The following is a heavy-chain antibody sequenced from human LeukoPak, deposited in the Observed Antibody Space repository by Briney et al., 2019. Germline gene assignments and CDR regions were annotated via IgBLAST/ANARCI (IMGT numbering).Heavy chain of an antibody. D-gene: IGHD6-6*01. CDR3: ARDLSRQQLFLDFYYYLIDV. CDR2: IILLFGTA. V-gene: IGHV1-69*13. Sequence: SSVKVSCKASGGTFSSYAISWVRQAPGQGLEWMGGIILLFGTANYAQKFQGRVSITEDEYTSTAYIELSSLRSEDTAVYCCARDLSRQQLFLDFYYYLIDVWGKGTTVTVSS. J-gene: IGHJ6*03. CDR1: GGTFSSYA.